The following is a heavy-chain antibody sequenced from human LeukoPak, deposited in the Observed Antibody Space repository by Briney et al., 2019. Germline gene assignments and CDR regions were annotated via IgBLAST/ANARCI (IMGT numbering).Heavy chain of an antibody. CDR2: INHSGST. Sequence: SETLSLTCAVYGGSFSGYYWSWIRQPPGKGLEWIGEINHSGSTNYNPSLKSRVTISLDTSKNQFSLKLSSVTAADTAVYYCARVIAAAGSFGFDPWGQGTLVTVSS. CDR3: ARVIAAAGSFGFDP. CDR1: GGSFSGYY. J-gene: IGHJ5*02. D-gene: IGHD6-13*01. V-gene: IGHV4-34*01.